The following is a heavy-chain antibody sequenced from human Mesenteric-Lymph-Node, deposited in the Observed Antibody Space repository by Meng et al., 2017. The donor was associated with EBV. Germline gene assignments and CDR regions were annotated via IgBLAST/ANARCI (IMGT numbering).Heavy chain of an antibody. J-gene: IGHJ4*02. Sequence: QVQLVQSGAEGKKPGASVKVACKASGYTFTTYGIPWVRQAPGQGLEWMGWISGYNGHTKYAQKFQGRLTMTTDTSTNTAYMELRSLKSDDTAVYYCARERDYGGNFYYFDYWGQGTLVTVSS. D-gene: IGHD4-23*01. CDR3: ARERDYGGNFYYFDY. V-gene: IGHV1-18*01. CDR2: ISGYNGHT. CDR1: GYTFTTYG.